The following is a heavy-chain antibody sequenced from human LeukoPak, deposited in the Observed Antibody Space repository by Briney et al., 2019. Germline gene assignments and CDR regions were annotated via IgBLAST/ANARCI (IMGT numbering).Heavy chain of an antibody. CDR1: GFTFSSYS. Sequence: GGSLRLSCAASGFTFSSYSMNWVRQAPGKGLEWVSSISSSSSYIYYADSVKGRFTISRDNAKNSLYLQMNSLRAEDTAVYYCALTAVVGTHTLDSWGQGTLVTVSS. CDR3: ALTAVVGTHTLDS. V-gene: IGHV3-21*01. CDR2: ISSSSSYI. D-gene: IGHD2-15*01. J-gene: IGHJ4*02.